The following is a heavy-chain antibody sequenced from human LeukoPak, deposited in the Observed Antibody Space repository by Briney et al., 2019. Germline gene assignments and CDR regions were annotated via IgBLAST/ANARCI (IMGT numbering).Heavy chain of an antibody. CDR1: GLIVSSNY. D-gene: IGHD2-15*01. Sequence: GSPRLSCAASGLIVSSNYMSWVRQAPRKGLEWVSVIYSGRSIYYADSVTGRFTISRDNSKNTLYLQMNSLRAEDTAVYYCARDRSGPWYHFDYWGQGTLVTVSS. V-gene: IGHV3-53*01. J-gene: IGHJ4*02. CDR2: IYSGRSI. CDR3: ARDRSGPWYHFDY.